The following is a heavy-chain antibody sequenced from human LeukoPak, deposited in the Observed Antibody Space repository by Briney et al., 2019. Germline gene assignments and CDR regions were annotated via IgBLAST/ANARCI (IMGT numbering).Heavy chain of an antibody. D-gene: IGHD6-19*01. CDR1: GYTFTSYA. Sequence: ASVKVSCKASGYTFTSYAMHWVRQAPVQTLEWMGWINAGNGNTKYSQNFQGRVTFTRDTSASTAYMELSSLRSEDTAVYYCARPIGYSSGGFDLWGRGTLVTVSS. V-gene: IGHV1-3*01. J-gene: IGHJ2*01. CDR2: INAGNGNT. CDR3: ARPIGYSSGGFDL.